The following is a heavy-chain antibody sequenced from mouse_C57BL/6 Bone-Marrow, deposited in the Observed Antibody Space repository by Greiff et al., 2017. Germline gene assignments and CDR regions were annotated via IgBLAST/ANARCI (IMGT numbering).Heavy chain of an antibody. Sequence: QVQLQQSDAELVKPGASVKISCKVSGYTFTDHTIHWMKQRPEQGLEWLGYIYPRDGSTKYNEKFKGKATLTADKSSSTAYMQLNSLTSEDSAVYFCTRRDYYYGSRDYWGQGTTLTVSS. CDR3: TRRDYYYGSRDY. V-gene: IGHV1-78*01. CDR1: GYTFTDHT. CDR2: IYPRDGST. J-gene: IGHJ2*01. D-gene: IGHD1-1*01.